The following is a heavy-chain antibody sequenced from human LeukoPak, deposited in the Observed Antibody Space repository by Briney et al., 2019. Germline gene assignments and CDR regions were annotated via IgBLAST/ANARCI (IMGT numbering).Heavy chain of an antibody. D-gene: IGHD3-10*01. J-gene: IGHJ3*02. CDR3: AKVQSFYGSGLSDAFDI. Sequence: GGSLRLSCAASGFTFSSYAMSWVRQAPGKGLEWVSAISGSGGSTYYADSVKGRFTISRDNSKNTLYLQMNSLRADDTAVYYCAKVQSFYGSGLSDAFDIWGQGTMVTVSS. V-gene: IGHV3-23*01. CDR1: GFTFSSYA. CDR2: ISGSGGST.